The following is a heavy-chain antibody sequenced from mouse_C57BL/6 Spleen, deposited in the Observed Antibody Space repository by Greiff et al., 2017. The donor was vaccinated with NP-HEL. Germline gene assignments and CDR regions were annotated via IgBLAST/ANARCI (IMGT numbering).Heavy chain of an antibody. CDR3: ARNTYFDV. V-gene: IGHV1-7*01. Sequence: QVQLQQSGAGLAKPGASVKLSCKASGYTFTSYWMHWVKQGPEKGLEWIGYINPSSGYPKYNQTFKDKATLTADKSSSTTYMLLISLTYEDSSVYYCARNTYFDVWGTGTTVTVSS. CDR1: GYTFTSYW. J-gene: IGHJ1*03. CDR2: INPSSGYP.